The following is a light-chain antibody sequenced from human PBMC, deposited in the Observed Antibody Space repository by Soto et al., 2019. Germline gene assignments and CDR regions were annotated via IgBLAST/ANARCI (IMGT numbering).Light chain of an antibody. V-gene: IGKV3-11*01. CDR2: DTS. J-gene: IGKJ2*01. Sequence: IVLTQSPVTLSLSPGESATLSCRASQTISRYLAWYQQRPGQAPRLLIYDTSNRAAGVSARVSGSGSGTDFTLTISSLEPEDFAVYYCQQRSGWSTFGQGNKLEIK. CDR1: QTISRY. CDR3: QQRSGWST.